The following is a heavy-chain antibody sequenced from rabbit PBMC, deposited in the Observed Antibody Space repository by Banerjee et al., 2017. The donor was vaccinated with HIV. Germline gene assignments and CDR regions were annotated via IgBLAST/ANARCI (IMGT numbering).Heavy chain of an antibody. CDR3: ARDLAGVIGWNFNL. CDR2: IYAGSSGGT. V-gene: IGHV1S45*01. Sequence: QEQLEESGGDLVKPEGSLTLTCTASGFSFSSSYYMCWVRQAPGKGLEWIACIYAGSSGGTYYANWAKGRFTISKASSTTVTLQMTSLTAADTATYFCARDLAGVIGWNFNLWGPGTLVTVS. D-gene: IGHD4-1*01. CDR1: GFSFSSSYY. J-gene: IGHJ4*01.